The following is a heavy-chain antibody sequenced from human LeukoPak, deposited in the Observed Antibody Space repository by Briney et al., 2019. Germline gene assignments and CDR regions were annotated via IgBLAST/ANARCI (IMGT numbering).Heavy chain of an antibody. CDR3: ARDRSIVVVVAATSHYYYGMDV. D-gene: IGHD2-15*01. Sequence: ASVKVSCKASGYTFTSYGISWVRQAPGQGLEWMGWISAYNGNTNYAQKLQGRVTMTTDTSTSTAYMELRSLRSDDTAVYYCARDRSIVVVVAATSHYYYGMDVWGQGTTVTVSS. CDR1: GYTFTSYG. V-gene: IGHV1-18*01. J-gene: IGHJ6*02. CDR2: ISAYNGNT.